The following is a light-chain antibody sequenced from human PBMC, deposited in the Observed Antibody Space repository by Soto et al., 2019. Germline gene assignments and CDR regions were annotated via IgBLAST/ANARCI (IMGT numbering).Light chain of an antibody. V-gene: IGKV3-15*01. CDR2: GAS. CDR3: QQYGMSRWT. CDR1: QSVSNN. Sequence: EIVMTQSPATLSVSPGEKATLSCRASQSVSNNLAWFQQKPGQVPRLLIYGASNRATGVSARFSGSGSGTEFTLTISSLQSEDFAVYYCQQYGMSRWTFGQGTKVDI. J-gene: IGKJ1*01.